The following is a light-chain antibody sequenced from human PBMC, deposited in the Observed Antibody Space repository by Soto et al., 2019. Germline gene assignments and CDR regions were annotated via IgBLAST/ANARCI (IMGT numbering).Light chain of an antibody. V-gene: IGLV6-57*04. CDR2: EDD. J-gene: IGLJ2*01. CDR1: SGSIASSY. Sequence: LTQPHSLSESPGKTVTISCTRSSGSIASSYVQWYQQRPGSAPTTVMFEDDQRPSGVPDRFSGSIDSSSNSASLTISGLKTEDEADYYCQSYDSTNVVFGGGTKVTVL. CDR3: QSYDSTNVV.